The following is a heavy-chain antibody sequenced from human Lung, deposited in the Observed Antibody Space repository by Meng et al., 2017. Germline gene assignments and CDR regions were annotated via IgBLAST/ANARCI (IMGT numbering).Heavy chain of an antibody. CDR3: ARGGVTTDD. D-gene: IGHD4-17*01. Sequence: EVQLVESGGGLVQPGGSLRLSCAASGFTFSTHWMHWVRQAPGKGLEWVSRITGDGSSTIYADSVQGRFTMSRDNAKNTLSLQMNSLRAEDTAVYYCARGGVTTDDWSQGTLVTVSS. J-gene: IGHJ4*02. CDR2: ITGDGSST. V-gene: IGHV3-74*01. CDR1: GFTFSTHW.